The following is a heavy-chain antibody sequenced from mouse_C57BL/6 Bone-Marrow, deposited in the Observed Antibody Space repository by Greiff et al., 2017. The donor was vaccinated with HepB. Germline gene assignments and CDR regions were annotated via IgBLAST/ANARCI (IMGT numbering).Heavy chain of an antibody. CDR2: IYPGDGDT. V-gene: IGHV1-80*01. CDR3: ARGGAYGYDGYWYFDV. CDR1: GYAFSSYW. D-gene: IGHD2-2*01. Sequence: VQLQQSGAELVKPGASVKISCKASGYAFSSYWMNWVKQRPGKGLEWIGQIYPGDGDTNYNGKFKGKATLTADKSSSTAYMQLSSLTSEDSAVYFCARGGAYGYDGYWYFDVWGTGTTVTVSS. J-gene: IGHJ1*03.